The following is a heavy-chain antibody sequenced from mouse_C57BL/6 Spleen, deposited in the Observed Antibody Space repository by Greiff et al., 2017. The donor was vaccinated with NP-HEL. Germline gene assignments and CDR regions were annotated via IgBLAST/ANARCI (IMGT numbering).Heavy chain of an antibody. CDR1: GFTFSSYG. Sequence: EVQVVESGGDLVKPGGSLKLSCAASGFTFSSYGMSWVHQTPDKRLEWVATISSGGSYTYYPDSVKGRFTISRDNAKNTLYLQMSSLKSEDTAMYYCARQDSGSSYAMDYWGQGTSVTVSS. D-gene: IGHD1-1*01. CDR2: ISSGGSYT. CDR3: ARQDSGSSYAMDY. J-gene: IGHJ4*01. V-gene: IGHV5-6*01.